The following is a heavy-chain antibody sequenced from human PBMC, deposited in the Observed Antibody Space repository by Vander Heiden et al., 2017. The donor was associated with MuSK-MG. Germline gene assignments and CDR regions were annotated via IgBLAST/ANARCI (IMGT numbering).Heavy chain of an antibody. CDR3: ARQGRYGSGGSCYPKDY. D-gene: IGHD2-15*01. CDR2: IYYSGST. J-gene: IGHJ4*02. V-gene: IGHV4-39*01. Sequence: QLQLQESGPGLVKPSETLSLTCTVSGGSISSSRYYWGWIRQPPGKGLEWIGSIYYSGSTYYNPSLKRRVTISVDTSKNQFSLKLSSVTAADTAVYYCARQGRYGSGGSCYPKDYWGQGTLVTVSS. CDR1: GGSISSSRYY.